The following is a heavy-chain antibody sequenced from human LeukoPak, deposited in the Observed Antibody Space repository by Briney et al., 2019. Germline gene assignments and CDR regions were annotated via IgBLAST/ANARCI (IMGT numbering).Heavy chain of an antibody. CDR1: GFTFSNYV. D-gene: IGHD6-19*01. Sequence: QSGGSLRLSCVASGFTFSNYVMYWVRQVPGKGLEGVLGIIGTSSYTYSADFVKGRFIISRDNSMNTLYLQMNSLRAEDTAVYYCAKDSEWLVPQYYFDYWGQGTLVTVSS. V-gene: IGHV3-23*01. CDR3: AKDSEWLVPQYYFDY. J-gene: IGHJ4*02. CDR2: IIGTSSYT.